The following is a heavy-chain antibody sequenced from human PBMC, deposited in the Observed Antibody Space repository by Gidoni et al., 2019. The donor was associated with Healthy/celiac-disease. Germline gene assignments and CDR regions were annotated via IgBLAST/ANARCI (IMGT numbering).Heavy chain of an antibody. CDR3: ARGGDIVVVPAALWSSPYFDY. J-gene: IGHJ4*02. CDR1: GGTFRSYA. Sequence: QVQLVQSGAEVKKPGSSVKVSCTASGGTFRSYAISWVRQSPGQGLEWMGGIIPIFGTANYAQEFQGRVTITADESTSTAYMELSSMSSEDTAVYYCARGGDIVVVPAALWSSPYFDYWGQGTLVTVSS. D-gene: IGHD2-2*01. V-gene: IGHV1-69*01. CDR2: IIPIFGTA.